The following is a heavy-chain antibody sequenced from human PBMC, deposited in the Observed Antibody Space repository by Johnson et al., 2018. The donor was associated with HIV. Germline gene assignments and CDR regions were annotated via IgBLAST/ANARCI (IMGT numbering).Heavy chain of an antibody. CDR3: ARDLQDSSGYYYEGDAVDI. CDR2: INSDGSST. V-gene: IGHV3-74*01. J-gene: IGHJ3*02. CDR1: EFTFSSYW. D-gene: IGHD3-22*01. Sequence: VQLVESGGGVVQPGGSLRLSCAASEFTFSSYWMHWVRQAPGKGLVWVSRINSDGSSTSYADSVKGRFTISRDNAKNTLYLQMNSLRAEDTAVYYCARDLQDSSGYYYEGDAVDIWGQGTMVTVSS.